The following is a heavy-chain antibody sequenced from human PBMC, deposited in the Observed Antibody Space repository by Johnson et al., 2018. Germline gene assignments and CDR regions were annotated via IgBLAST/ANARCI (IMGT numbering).Heavy chain of an antibody. CDR2: IWYDGSNK. CDR1: GFTFSSYG. J-gene: IGHJ4*02. D-gene: IGHD4-17*01. V-gene: IGHV3-33*01. Sequence: QVQLVQSGGGVVQPGRSLRLSCAASGFTFSSYGMHWVRQAPGKGLEWVAVIWYDGSNKYYEDPVKGRFTITRDNSKNTLYLQMNNLRAEDTAVYYWARGRMYMTSVTPFHYWGQGTLVTVSS. CDR3: ARGRMYMTSVTPFHY.